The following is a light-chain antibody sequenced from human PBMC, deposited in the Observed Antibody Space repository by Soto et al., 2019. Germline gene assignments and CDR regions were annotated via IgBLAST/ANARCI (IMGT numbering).Light chain of an antibody. Sequence: EFVLTQSPGTLSLSPGERATLSCRASQTVRNNYLAWYQQKPGQAPRLLIYDASSRATGIPSRFSGSGSGTEFTLTSSSLQPDDFATYYCQHYNSYSEAFGQGTKVDIK. V-gene: IGKV3-20*01. CDR1: QTVRNNY. CDR3: QHYNSYSEA. J-gene: IGKJ1*01. CDR2: DAS.